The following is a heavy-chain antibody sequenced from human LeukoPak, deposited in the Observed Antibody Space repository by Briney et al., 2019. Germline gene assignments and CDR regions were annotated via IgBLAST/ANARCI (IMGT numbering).Heavy chain of an antibody. V-gene: IGHV4-59*08. CDR2: IYYSGST. CDR1: GGSISSYY. J-gene: IGHJ6*02. Sequence: SETLSLTCTVSGGSISSYYWSWIRQPPGKGLEWIGYIYYSGSTNYNPSLKSRVTISVDTSKNQFSLKLSSVTAAGTAVYYCARGAVAGDYYYYYGMDVWGQGTTVTVSS. CDR3: ARGAVAGDYYYYYGMDV. D-gene: IGHD6-19*01.